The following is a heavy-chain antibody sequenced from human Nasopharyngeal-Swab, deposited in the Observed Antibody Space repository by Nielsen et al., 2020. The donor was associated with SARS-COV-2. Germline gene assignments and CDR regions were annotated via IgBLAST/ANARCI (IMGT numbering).Heavy chain of an antibody. V-gene: IGHV1-69*01. J-gene: IGHJ5*02. CDR2: IIPIFGTA. Sequence: WVRQAPGQGLEWMGGIIPIFGTANYAQKFQGRVTITADESTSTAYMELRSLRSDDTAVYYCARERQRANWFDPWGQGTLVTVSS. D-gene: IGHD6-25*01. CDR3: ARERQRANWFDP.